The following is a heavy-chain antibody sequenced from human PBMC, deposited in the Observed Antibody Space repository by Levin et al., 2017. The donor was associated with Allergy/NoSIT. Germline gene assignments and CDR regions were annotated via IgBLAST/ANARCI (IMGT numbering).Heavy chain of an antibody. CDR2: INAGDGNT. D-gene: IGHD1-26*01. V-gene: IGHV1-3*01. CDR1: GFPLTA. Sequence: GESLKISCQASGFPLTAHWVRQAPGQRLEWMGWINAGDGNTRYSQKLQGRVTFTGDSFASTVYMELSSLTSEDTAVYYCARDRRSGNTDGFDIWGQGTMVTVSS. CDR3: ARDRRSGNTDGFDI. J-gene: IGHJ3*02.